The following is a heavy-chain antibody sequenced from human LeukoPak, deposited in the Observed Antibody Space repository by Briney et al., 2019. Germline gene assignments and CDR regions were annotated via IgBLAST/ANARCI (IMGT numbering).Heavy chain of an antibody. CDR1: GYRFTSYW. V-gene: IGHV5-51*01. CDR3: ARSADIAVAGTRGADY. J-gene: IGHJ4*02. D-gene: IGHD6-19*01. CDR2: IYPGDSDT. Sequence: GESLKISCKGSGYRFTSYWIGWVRQMPGKGLEWMGIIYPGDSDTRYSPSFQGQVTISADKSISTAYLQWSSLKASDTAMYYCARSADIAVAGTRGADYWGQGTLVTVSS.